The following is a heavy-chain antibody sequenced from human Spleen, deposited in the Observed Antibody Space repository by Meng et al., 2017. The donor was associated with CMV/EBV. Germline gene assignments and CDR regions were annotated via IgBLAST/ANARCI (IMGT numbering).Heavy chain of an antibody. V-gene: IGHV4-39*07. D-gene: IGHD4-23*01. CDR3: ARDHRWDYYYFGMDV. CDR1: GGSITSSGYY. Sequence: SETLSLTCTVSGGSITSSGYYWGWIRQPPGKGLEWIGNTYYRGSTYYNPSLKSRVTISLDTPKNQWSLKLSSVTAADTAVYYCARDHRWDYYYFGMDVWGQGTPVTVSS. CDR2: TYYRGST. J-gene: IGHJ6*02.